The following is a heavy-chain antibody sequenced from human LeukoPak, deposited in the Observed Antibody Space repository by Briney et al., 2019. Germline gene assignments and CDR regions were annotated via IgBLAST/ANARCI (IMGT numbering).Heavy chain of an antibody. Sequence: SETLSLTCAVSGSSISSGSYWGWIRQPPGRGLEWIGNIYHSGSTYYNPSLKSRVTLSVGTSKNQFSLRLSSVTAADTAVYYCARRTDVFPYYFDYWGQGTLVTVSS. CDR2: IYHSGST. J-gene: IGHJ4*02. D-gene: IGHD2/OR15-2a*01. V-gene: IGHV4-38-2*01. CDR1: GSSISSGSY. CDR3: ARRTDVFPYYFDY.